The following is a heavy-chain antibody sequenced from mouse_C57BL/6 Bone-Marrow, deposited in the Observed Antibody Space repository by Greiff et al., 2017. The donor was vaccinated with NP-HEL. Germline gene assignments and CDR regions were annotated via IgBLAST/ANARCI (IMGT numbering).Heavy chain of an antibody. V-gene: IGHV2-5*01. CDR2: IWRGGST. D-gene: IGHD1-1*01. CDR1: GFSLTSYG. CDR3: AKNYYGSSYRYAMDY. Sequence: VQLQQSGPGLVQPSQSLSITCTVSGFSLTSYGVHWVRQSPGKGLEWLGVIWRGGSTDYNAAYMSRLSITKDNSKSQVFFKMNSLQADDTAIYYSAKNYYGSSYRYAMDYWGQGTSVTVSS. J-gene: IGHJ4*01.